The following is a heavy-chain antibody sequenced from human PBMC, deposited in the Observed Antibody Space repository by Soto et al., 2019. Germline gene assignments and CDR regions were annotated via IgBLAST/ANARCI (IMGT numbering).Heavy chain of an antibody. Sequence: GGSLRLSCAASGFMFSAYTMNWVRQAPGKGLEWLSSISDDSSYIDYADSLRGRFTVSRDNARNSLYPQIDSLGVEDTAVYYCATPYYFNHWGPGTLVTVSS. J-gene: IGHJ1*01. D-gene: IGHD3-16*01. CDR1: GFMFSAYT. CDR3: ATPYYFNH. V-gene: IGHV3-21*06. CDR2: ISDDSSYI.